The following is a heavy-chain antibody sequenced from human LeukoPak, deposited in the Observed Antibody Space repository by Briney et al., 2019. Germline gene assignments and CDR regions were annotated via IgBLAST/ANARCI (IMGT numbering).Heavy chain of an antibody. V-gene: IGHV3-30*04. CDR2: ISNDGSDK. CDR1: GFTFSSYA. Sequence: GGSLRLSCAASGFTFSSYAMHWVRQAPGKGLEWVAVISNDGSDKYYADSVKGRFTISRDNSKSTLYLQMNSLRTEDTAVYYCARRWYFDLWGRGTLVTVSS. J-gene: IGHJ2*01. CDR3: ARRWYFDL.